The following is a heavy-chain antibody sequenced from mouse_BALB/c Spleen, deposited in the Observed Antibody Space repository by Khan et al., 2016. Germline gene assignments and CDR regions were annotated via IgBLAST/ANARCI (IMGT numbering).Heavy chain of an antibody. D-gene: IGHD1-1*01. V-gene: IGHV1-7*01. J-gene: IGHJ3*01. Sequence: VKLLESGAELTKPGASVKMSCKASGYTFTDYWMHWVKQRPGQGLEWIGYINPSTGYTKYNQMFKDKATLTADKSSSTAYMQLSSLTSEDSAVYYCARWSYYYGSSYGWFAYWGQGTLVTVSA. CDR3: ARWSYYYGSSYGWFAY. CDR1: GYTFTDYW. CDR2: INPSTGYT.